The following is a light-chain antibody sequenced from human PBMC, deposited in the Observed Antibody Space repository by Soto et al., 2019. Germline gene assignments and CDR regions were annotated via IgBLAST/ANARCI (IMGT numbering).Light chain of an antibody. J-gene: IGKJ5*01. V-gene: IGKV1-33*01. CDR2: DAS. CDR3: QQYDDLPIT. CDR1: QDISHY. Sequence: DLQMNQSPSSLSASVGATVTITCQASQDISHYLNWYQQKQGKALKPLIYDASNLHPGVPSRFRGSGSGTEFSFNITSLQPEDVETYYCQQYDDLPITFGQGTRLDIK.